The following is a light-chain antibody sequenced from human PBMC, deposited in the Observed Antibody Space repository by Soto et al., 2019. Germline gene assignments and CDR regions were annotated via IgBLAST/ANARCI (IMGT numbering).Light chain of an antibody. Sequence: EVVMTQSPATLSVSPGERATLSCRASQSVSSNLAWYQQKPGQAPRLLIYGASTRATGIPARFSGSRSGTEFILPISSLQSEEFAVYYCQQYNNWPALTFGGGTKVEIK. J-gene: IGKJ4*01. V-gene: IGKV3-15*01. CDR1: QSVSSN. CDR3: QQYNNWPALT. CDR2: GAS.